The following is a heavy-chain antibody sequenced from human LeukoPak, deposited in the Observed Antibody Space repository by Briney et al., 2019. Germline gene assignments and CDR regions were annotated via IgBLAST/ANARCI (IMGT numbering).Heavy chain of an antibody. Sequence: GGSLRLSCAASGFTFSNYWMHWVRQAPGKGLVWVSRISTDGSSTTYADSVKGRFTISRDNAKNTLYLEMNSLRAEDTAVYYCAKSLGGNWHDAFDIWGQGTMVTVSS. CDR3: AKSLGGNWHDAFDI. V-gene: IGHV3-74*03. CDR2: ISTDGSST. J-gene: IGHJ3*02. CDR1: GFTFSNYW. D-gene: IGHD4-23*01.